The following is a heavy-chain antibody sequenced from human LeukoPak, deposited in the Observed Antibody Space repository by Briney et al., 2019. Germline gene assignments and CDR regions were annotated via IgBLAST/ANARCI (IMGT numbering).Heavy chain of an antibody. J-gene: IGHJ4*02. V-gene: IGHV3-30*02. CDR1: GFTFNSYG. D-gene: IGHD5-18*01. CDR3: AKEASRGYSFPYTPIEKPYYFDY. CDR2: IRYDGSSK. Sequence: GGSLRLSCAASGFTFNSYGIHWVRQAPGKGLEWVAFIRYDGSSKYYVDSVKGRFTISRDNSKDTLFLQMNSLRAEDTAVYYCAKEASRGYSFPYTPIEKPYYFDYWGQGTLVTVSS.